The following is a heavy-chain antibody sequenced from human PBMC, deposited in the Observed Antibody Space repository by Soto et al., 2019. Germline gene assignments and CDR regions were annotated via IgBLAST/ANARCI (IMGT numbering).Heavy chain of an antibody. D-gene: IGHD3-10*02. V-gene: IGHV4-39*07. Sequence: SETLSLTCTVPSAPVSSSTYKWGWIRQPTGKGMEWIGSIYYSGSTYYNPYLNSRVTVSVDTSEYQFSLKLNSVTAADAAVYYCASMIGGPVLSFDSWGQGALVTVSS. CDR1: SAPVSSSTYK. CDR2: IYYSGST. J-gene: IGHJ5*01. CDR3: ASMIGGPVLSFDS.